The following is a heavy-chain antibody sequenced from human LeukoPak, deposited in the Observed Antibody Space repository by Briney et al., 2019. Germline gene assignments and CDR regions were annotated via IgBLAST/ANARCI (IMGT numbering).Heavy chain of an antibody. CDR2: ISGSGSHT. J-gene: IGHJ4*02. CDR3: ARHRSPDILGQIAY. Sequence: PGGSLRLSCTASVFTFRDYYMSWIRQAPGKGLQWVSYISGSGSHTSYGDSVTGRFTISRDNSKNSLYLQINILRAEDTAIYYCARHRSPDILGQIAYWGPGTPVTV. CDR1: VFTFRDYY. V-gene: IGHV3-11*03. D-gene: IGHD3-16*02.